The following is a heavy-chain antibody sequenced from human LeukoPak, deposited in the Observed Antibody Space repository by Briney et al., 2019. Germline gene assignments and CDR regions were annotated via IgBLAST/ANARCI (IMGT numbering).Heavy chain of an antibody. J-gene: IGHJ4*02. CDR1: GGSISTYY. Sequence: ETSETLSLACTVSGGSISTYYWNWIRQPPGKGLEWIGYIYYSWTTNYNPSLKSRVTISVDTSKNQFSLKLSSVTAADTAVYYCARFNWNDGYYFDYWGQGTLVTVSS. D-gene: IGHD1-20*01. V-gene: IGHV4-59*01. CDR3: ARFNWNDGYYFDY. CDR2: IYYSWTT.